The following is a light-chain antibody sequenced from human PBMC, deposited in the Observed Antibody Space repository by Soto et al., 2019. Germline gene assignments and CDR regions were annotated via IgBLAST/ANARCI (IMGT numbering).Light chain of an antibody. V-gene: IGKV1-9*01. Sequence: IQLTQSPSLLSAYVGDRVRVTCRASHDISTYLAWYQQIPGKAPKLMIYEASTLQSGVPSRFSGSGSGTEFTLTISGLLPEDFATYHCQQLNTLPFTFGQGTRLEI. CDR2: EAS. J-gene: IGKJ5*01. CDR1: HDISTY. CDR3: QQLNTLPFT.